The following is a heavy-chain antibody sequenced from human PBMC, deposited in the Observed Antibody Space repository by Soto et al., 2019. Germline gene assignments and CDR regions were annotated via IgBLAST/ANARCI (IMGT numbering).Heavy chain of an antibody. J-gene: IGHJ3*02. V-gene: IGHV4-39*01. Sequence: SETLSLTCIVSGGSLTSSSFYWSWIRQPPGKGLSWIGNIYYSGTTDYNPSLKSRVSVSTDTSRNQLSLTLSSVTAADTAVYYCVRFYGNAFDIWGPGTLVTVSS. D-gene: IGHD3-10*01. CDR2: IYYSGTT. CDR3: VRFYGNAFDI. CDR1: GGSLTSSSFY.